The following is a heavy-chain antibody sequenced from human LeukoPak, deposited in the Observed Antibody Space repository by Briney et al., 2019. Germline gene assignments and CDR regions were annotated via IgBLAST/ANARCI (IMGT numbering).Heavy chain of an antibody. CDR1: GYALTQLS. Sequence: ASVKVSCQVSGYALTQLSMHWVRQAPGNGFEWMGGIDPKDGETIYAQRFQGRVTMTDDTSTDTTYMELSGLTSEDTALYYCAGDILVSGGSYYHGYWGQGSLVTVSS. CDR2: IDPKDGET. CDR3: AGDILVSGGSYYHGY. D-gene: IGHD3-3*02. V-gene: IGHV1-24*01. J-gene: IGHJ4*02.